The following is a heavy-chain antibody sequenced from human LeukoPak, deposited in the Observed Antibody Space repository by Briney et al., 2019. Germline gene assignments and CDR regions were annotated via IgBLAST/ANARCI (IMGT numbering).Heavy chain of an antibody. CDR1: GYTFTSYD. CDR3: ARAPMGWLIHFDY. CDR2: MNPNSGNT. Sequence: ASVKVSCKTSGYTFTSYDINWVRQATGQGLEWMGWMNPNSGNTGYAQKFQGRVTMTRNTSISTAYMELSSLRSEDTAVYYCARAPMGWLIHFDYWGQGTLVTVSS. D-gene: IGHD3-3*01. V-gene: IGHV1-8*01. J-gene: IGHJ4*02.